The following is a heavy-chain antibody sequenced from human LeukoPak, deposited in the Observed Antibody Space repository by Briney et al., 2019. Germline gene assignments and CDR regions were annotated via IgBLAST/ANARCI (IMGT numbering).Heavy chain of an antibody. D-gene: IGHD3-22*01. CDR1: GFTFSTYF. V-gene: IGHV3-64D*09. J-gene: IGHJ4*02. Sequence: GGSLRLSCSASGFTFSTYFMHWVRQAPGKGLEYVSAIGSNGGSTYYADSVKGRFTISRDNSKNTLYLQMSSLRAEDTAVYHCVKDDSYYYDSSGYPHWGQGTLVTVSS. CDR3: VKDDSYYYDSSGYPH. CDR2: IGSNGGST.